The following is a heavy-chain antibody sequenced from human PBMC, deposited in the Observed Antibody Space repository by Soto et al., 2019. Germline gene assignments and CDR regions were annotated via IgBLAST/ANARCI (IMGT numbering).Heavy chain of an antibody. V-gene: IGHV1-69*01. D-gene: IGHD2-15*01. Sequence: QVQLVQSGAEVKKPGSSVKVSCKASGGTFSSYAISWVRQAPGQGLEWMGGIIPIFGTANYAQKFQGRVTITADESTSTAYMELSSLRSEDTAVYYCARQVVDIVVGVAASHFDYWGQGTLVTVSS. CDR1: GGTFSSYA. CDR3: ARQVVDIVVGVAASHFDY. J-gene: IGHJ4*02. CDR2: IIPIFGTA.